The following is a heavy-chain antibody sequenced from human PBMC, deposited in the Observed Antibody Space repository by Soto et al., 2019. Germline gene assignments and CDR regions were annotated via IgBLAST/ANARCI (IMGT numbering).Heavy chain of an antibody. CDR1: GFNVSTNY. CDR3: ARGSGSLYYFHY. J-gene: IGHJ4*02. V-gene: IGHV3-53*01. Sequence: EVQLVASGGGLMQPGGSLRLSCAASGFNVSTNYMTWVRQAPGKGLEWVSVMYSGGTTYYADSVKGRFIISRDNFKNILYLQMNNLRAEDTALYYCARGSGSLYYFHYWGQGTLVTVSS. D-gene: IGHD6-19*01. CDR2: MYSGGTT.